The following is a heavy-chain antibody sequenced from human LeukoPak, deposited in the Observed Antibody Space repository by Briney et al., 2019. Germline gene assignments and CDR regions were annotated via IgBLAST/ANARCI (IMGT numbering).Heavy chain of an antibody. D-gene: IGHD3-10*01. CDR3: AREEVNYGSGSYLDY. J-gene: IGHJ4*02. CDR2: ISGSSSYI. V-gene: IGHV3-21*01. CDR1: GFTFSSYS. Sequence: GGSLRLSCAASGFTFSSYSMNWVRQAPGKGLEWVSSISGSSSYIYYADSLKGRFTISRDNAKNSLYLQMNSLRAEDTAVYYCAREEVNYGSGSYLDYWGQGTLVTVSS.